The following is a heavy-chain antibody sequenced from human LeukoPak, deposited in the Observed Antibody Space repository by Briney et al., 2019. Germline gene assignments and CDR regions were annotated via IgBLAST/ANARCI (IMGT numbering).Heavy chain of an antibody. Sequence: GGSLRLSCAASGFTFSNDWMCWVRQAPGKGLEWVANINQDEGKWYYADSVKGRFTISRDNAKNSLYLQMSSLAAEDTAIYYCARDHAYRADYWGQGTLVTVSS. V-gene: IGHV3-7*01. CDR1: GFTFSNDW. CDR3: ARDHAYRADY. D-gene: IGHD2-2*01. J-gene: IGHJ4*02. CDR2: INQDEGKW.